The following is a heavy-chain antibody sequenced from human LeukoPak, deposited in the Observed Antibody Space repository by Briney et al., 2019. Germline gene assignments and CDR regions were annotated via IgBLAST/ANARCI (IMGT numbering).Heavy chain of an antibody. CDR1: GFTFSSYW. CDR2: IKQDGSEK. V-gene: IGHV3-7*01. D-gene: IGHD1-1*01. J-gene: IGHJ4*02. Sequence: GGSLRHSCAASGFTFSSYWMSWVRQAPGKGLEWVANIKQDGSEKYYVDSVKGRFTISRDNAKNSLYLQMNSLRAEDTAVYYCARDSDGYNWNDGFDYWGQGTLVTVSS. CDR3: ARDSDGYNWNDGFDY.